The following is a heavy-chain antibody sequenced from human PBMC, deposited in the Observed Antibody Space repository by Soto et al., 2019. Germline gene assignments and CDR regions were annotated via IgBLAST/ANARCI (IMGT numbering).Heavy chain of an antibody. D-gene: IGHD3-10*01. CDR1: GFTFSSYA. CDR3: ARPDYGSGSYPEY. CDR2: ISYDGGNK. V-gene: IGHV3-30-3*01. Sequence: QVQLVESGGGVVQPGRSLRLSCAASGFTFSSYAMHWVRQAPGKGLEWVAVISYDGGNKYYADSVKGRSTISRGNAKNTLYLQINSLRAEDTAVYYCARPDYGSGSYPEYWGQGTLVTVSS. J-gene: IGHJ4*02.